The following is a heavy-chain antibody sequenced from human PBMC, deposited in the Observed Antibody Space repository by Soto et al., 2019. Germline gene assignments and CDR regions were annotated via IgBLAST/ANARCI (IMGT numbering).Heavy chain of an antibody. CDR1: GFTFSSYA. D-gene: IGHD3-3*01. V-gene: IGHV3-23*01. CDR2: ISGSGGST. J-gene: IGHJ4*02. CDR3: AKDKALGLRFLEWLLSFDY. Sequence: PGGSLRLSCAASGFTFSSYAMSWVRQAPGKGLEWVSAISGSGGSTYYADSVKGRFTISRDNSKNTLYLQMNSLRAEDTAVYYCAKDKALGLRFLEWLLSFDYWGQGTPVTVSS.